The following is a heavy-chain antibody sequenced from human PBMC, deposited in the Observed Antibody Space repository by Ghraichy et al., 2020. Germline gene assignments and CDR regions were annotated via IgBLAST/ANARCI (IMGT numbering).Heavy chain of an antibody. V-gene: IGHV2-70*01. D-gene: IGHD3-22*01. CDR1: GFSLSTSGMC. CDR2: IDWDDDK. Sequence: SGPTLVKPTQTLTLTCTFSGFSLSTSGMCVSWIRQPPGKALEWLALIDWDDDKYYSTSLKTRLTISKDTSKNQVVLTMTNMDPVDTATYYCARGSYYYDSSGYYYYAFDLWGQGTMVTVSS. J-gene: IGHJ3*01. CDR3: ARGSYYYDSSGYYYYAFDL.